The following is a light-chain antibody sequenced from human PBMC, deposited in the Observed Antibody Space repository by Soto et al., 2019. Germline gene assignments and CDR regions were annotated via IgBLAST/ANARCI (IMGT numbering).Light chain of an antibody. V-gene: IGKV3-15*01. CDR3: QQYNNWHVWT. CDR1: QSVSSN. Sequence: EIVMTQSPATLSVSPGERATLSCRASQSVSSNLAWYQQKPGQAPRLLIYGASTRATGIPARYSGSGSGTEFTLTISSLQSEDFAVYYFQQYNNWHVWTFGQGTKVEIK. CDR2: GAS. J-gene: IGKJ1*01.